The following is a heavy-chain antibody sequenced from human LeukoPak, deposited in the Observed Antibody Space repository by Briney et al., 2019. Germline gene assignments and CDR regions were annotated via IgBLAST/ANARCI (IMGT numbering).Heavy chain of an antibody. D-gene: IGHD3-22*01. V-gene: IGHV4-61*02. CDR3: ARIAIYYDSSGSTGGWYFDL. CDR1: GGSISSGSYY. Sequence: KSSETLSLTRTVSGGSISSGSYYWSWIRQPAGKGLEWIGRIYTSGSTNYNPSLKSRVTISVDTSKNQFSLKLSSVTAADTAVYYCARIAIYYDSSGSTGGWYFDLWGRGTLVTVSS. CDR2: IYTSGST. J-gene: IGHJ2*01.